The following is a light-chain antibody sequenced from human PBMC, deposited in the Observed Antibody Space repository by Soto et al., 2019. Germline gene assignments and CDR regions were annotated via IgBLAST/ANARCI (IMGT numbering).Light chain of an antibody. V-gene: IGLV2-14*01. CDR2: EVN. CDR3: TSYTNSNTYV. Sequence: QSALTQPASVSGSPGQSITVSCTGTSSDVGGYNSVSWYQQHPGKTPKLMIFEVNNRPSGVSNRFSGSKSGNTASLTISGLQAEDEADYYCTSYTNSNTYVFGTGTKLTAL. CDR1: SSDVGGYNS. J-gene: IGLJ1*01.